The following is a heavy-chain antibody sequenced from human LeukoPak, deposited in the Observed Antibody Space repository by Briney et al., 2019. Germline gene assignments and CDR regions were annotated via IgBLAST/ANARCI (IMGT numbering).Heavy chain of an antibody. CDR2: INPGGGST. Sequence: ASVKVSCKASGYTFTSYYMHWVRQAPGQGLEWMGIINPGGGSTSYAQKFQGRVTTTRDTSTSTVYMEPSSLRSEDTAVYYCARDCYGGNSYLSYYYGMDVWGQGTTVTVSS. V-gene: IGHV1-46*01. J-gene: IGHJ6*02. CDR1: GYTFTSYY. D-gene: IGHD4-23*01. CDR3: ARDCYGGNSYLSYYYGMDV.